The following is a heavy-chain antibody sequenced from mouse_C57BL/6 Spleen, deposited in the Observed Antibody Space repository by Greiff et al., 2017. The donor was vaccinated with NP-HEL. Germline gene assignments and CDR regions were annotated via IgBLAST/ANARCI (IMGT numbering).Heavy chain of an antibody. CDR3: ARSGVVATDY. D-gene: IGHD1-1*01. CDR2: IYPSDSET. V-gene: IGHV1-61*01. CDR1: GYTFTSYW. J-gene: IGHJ2*01. Sequence: QVQLKQPGAELVRPGSSVKLSCKASGYTFTSYWMDWVKQRPGQGLEWIGNIYPSDSETHYNQKFKDKATLTVDKSSSTAYMQLSSLTSEDSAVYYSARSGVVATDYCGEGTTLSVSS.